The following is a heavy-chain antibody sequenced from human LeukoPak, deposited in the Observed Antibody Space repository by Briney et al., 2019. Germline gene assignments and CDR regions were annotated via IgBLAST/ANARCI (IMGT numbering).Heavy chain of an antibody. CDR1: GFTFNSNW. CDR3: ARHEPLLDGAFDI. Sequence: GSLRLSCAASGFTFNSNWMTWVRQAPGKGLEWIGYIYYSGSTNYNPSLKSRVTISVDTSKNQFSLKLSSVTAADTAVYYCARHEPLLDGAFDIWGQGTMVTVSS. J-gene: IGHJ3*02. D-gene: IGHD2-15*01. V-gene: IGHV4-59*08. CDR2: IYYSGST.